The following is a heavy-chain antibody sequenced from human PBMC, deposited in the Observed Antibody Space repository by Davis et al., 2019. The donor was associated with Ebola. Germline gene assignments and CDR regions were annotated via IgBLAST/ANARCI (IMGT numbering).Heavy chain of an antibody. D-gene: IGHD3-22*01. CDR2: IYYSGST. V-gene: IGHV4-30-4*08. CDR3: ARVIGYLGAFDI. J-gene: IGHJ3*02. Sequence: PSETLSLTCAVYGGSFSGYYWSWIRQPPGKGLEWIGYIYYSGSTYYNPSLKSRVTISVDTSKNQFSLKLSSVTAADTAVYYCARVIGYLGAFDIWGQGTMVTVSS. CDR1: GGSFSGYY.